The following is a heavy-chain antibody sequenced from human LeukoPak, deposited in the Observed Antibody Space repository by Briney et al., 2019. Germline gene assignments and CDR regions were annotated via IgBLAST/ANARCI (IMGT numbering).Heavy chain of an antibody. Sequence: GGSLRLSCAASGFTFSSYEMNWVRQAPGKGLEWVSYISSSGSNIRYADSVKGRFTISRGNAKNSVYLQMNSLRAEDTAVYYCARDIKGQYQDAFDIWGQGTMVTVSS. CDR1: GFTFSSYE. D-gene: IGHD2-2*01. V-gene: IGHV3-48*03. CDR3: ARDIKGQYQDAFDI. CDR2: ISSSGSNI. J-gene: IGHJ3*02.